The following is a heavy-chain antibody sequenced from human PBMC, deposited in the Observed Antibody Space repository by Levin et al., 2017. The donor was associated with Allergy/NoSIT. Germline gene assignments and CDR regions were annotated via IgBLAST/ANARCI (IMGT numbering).Heavy chain of an antibody. V-gene: IGHV1-69*13. CDR2: IIPIFGTA. D-gene: IGHD3-3*01. J-gene: IGHJ6*02. Sequence: GASVKVSCKASGGTFSSYAISWVRQAPGQGLEWMGGIIPIFGTANYAQKFQGRVTITADESTSTAYMELSSLRSEDTAVYYCARDREFWSGSYYGMDVWGQGTTVTVSS. CDR3: ARDREFWSGSYYGMDV. CDR1: GGTFSSYA.